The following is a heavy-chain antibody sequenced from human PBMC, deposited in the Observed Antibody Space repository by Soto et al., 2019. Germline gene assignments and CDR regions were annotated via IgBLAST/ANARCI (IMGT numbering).Heavy chain of an antibody. J-gene: IGHJ3*02. CDR2: IIPIFGTA. CDR1: RGTLSRYA. CDR3: AREIVRGGGAFDI. Sequence: AASVKVSCTAARGTLSRYAISWVQQAPGQGLEWMGGIIPIFGTANYAQKFQGRVTITADESTSTAYMELSSLRSEDTAVYYCAREIVRGGGAFDIWG. V-gene: IGHV1-69*13. D-gene: IGHD3-10*01.